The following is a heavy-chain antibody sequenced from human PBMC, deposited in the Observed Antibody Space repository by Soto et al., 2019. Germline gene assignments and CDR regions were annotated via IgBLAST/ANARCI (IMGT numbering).Heavy chain of an antibody. V-gene: IGHV3-23*01. CDR1: GFSFSSYE. D-gene: IGHD3-22*01. J-gene: IGHJ4*02. CDR2: IGDGGDTT. CDR3: AKNRGIIMIVES. Sequence: GGSLRLSCVASGFSFSSYEMNWVRQAPGKGLEWVSAIGDGGDTTYYADSVKGRFTISRDNSKNTLYLRMDSLRAEATAVYYCAKNRGIIMIVESWGQGTLVTVSS.